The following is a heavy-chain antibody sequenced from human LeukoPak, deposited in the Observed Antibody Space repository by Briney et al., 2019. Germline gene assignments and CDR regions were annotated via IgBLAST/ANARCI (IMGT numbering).Heavy chain of an antibody. V-gene: IGHV3-33*01. CDR2: IWYDGSNK. Sequence: GGSLRLSCAASGFTFSSYGMHWVRQAPGKGLERVAVIWYDGSNKYYADSVKGRFTISRDNSKNTLYLQMNSLRAEDTAVYYCARDSIAAAGDYYYGMDVWGQGTTVTVSS. CDR3: ARDSIAAAGDYYYGMDV. D-gene: IGHD6-13*01. CDR1: GFTFSSYG. J-gene: IGHJ6*02.